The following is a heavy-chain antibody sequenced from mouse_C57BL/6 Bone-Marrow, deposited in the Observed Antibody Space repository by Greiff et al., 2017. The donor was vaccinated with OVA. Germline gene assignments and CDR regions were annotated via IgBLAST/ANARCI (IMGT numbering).Heavy chain of an antibody. CDR3: ARGDIYYYGSSNY. CDR1: GYTFTDYY. D-gene: IGHD1-1*01. CDR2: IFPGSGST. J-gene: IGHJ2*01. Sequence: VKVVESGPELVKPGASVKISCKASGYTFTDYYINWVKQRPGQGLEWIGWIFPGSGSTYYNEKFKGKATLTVDKSSSTAYMLLSSLTSEDSAVYFCARGDIYYYGSSNYWGQGTTLTVSS. V-gene: IGHV1-75*01.